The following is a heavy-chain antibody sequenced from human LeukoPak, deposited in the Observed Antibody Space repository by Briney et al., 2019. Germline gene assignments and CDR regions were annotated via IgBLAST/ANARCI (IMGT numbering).Heavy chain of an antibody. V-gene: IGHV4-39*07. CDR1: GGSISSSSYY. CDR2: IYYSGST. CDR3: ARDRVGDYYDSSGYLDY. Sequence: SETLSLTCTVSGGSISSSSYYWGWIRQPPGKGLEWIGSIYYSGSTYYNPSLKSRVTISVDTSKNQFSLKLSSVTAADTAVYYCARDRVGDYYDSSGYLDYWGRGTLVTVSS. D-gene: IGHD3-22*01. J-gene: IGHJ4*02.